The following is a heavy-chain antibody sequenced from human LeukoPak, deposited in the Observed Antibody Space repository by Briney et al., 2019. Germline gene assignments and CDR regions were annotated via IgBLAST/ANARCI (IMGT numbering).Heavy chain of an antibody. J-gene: IGHJ1*01. D-gene: IGHD3-22*01. CDR2: IIPILGIA. CDR1: GGTFSSYA. CDR3: VGEYYYDSSGGRWSAEYFQH. Sequence: SVKVSCKASGGTFSSYAISWVRQAPGQGLEWMGRIIPILGIANYAQKFQGRVTITADKSTSTAYMELSSLRSEDTAVYYCVGEYYYDSSGGRWSAEYFQHWGQGTLVTVSS. V-gene: IGHV1-69*04.